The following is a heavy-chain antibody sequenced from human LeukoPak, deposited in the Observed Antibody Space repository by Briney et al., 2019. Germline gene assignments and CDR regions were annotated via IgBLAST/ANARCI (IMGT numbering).Heavy chain of an antibody. CDR3: ARVVHDYYDSSGYGAFDI. D-gene: IGHD3-22*01. J-gene: IGHJ3*02. CDR2: IYTIGST. V-gene: IGHV4-4*09. Sequence: SETLSLTCTVSGSSIGTYSWSWIRQPPGKGLEWVGYIYTIGSTHYNPSLKSRVTMSLDTSKNQFSLKLSSVTAADTAVYYCARVVHDYYDSSGYGAFDIWGQGTMVTVSS. CDR1: GSSIGTYS.